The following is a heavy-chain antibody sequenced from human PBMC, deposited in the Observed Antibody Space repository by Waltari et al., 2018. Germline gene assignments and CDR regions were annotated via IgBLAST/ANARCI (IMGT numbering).Heavy chain of an antibody. J-gene: IGHJ4*02. D-gene: IGHD3-10*01. Sequence: EVQLVESGGGLVQPGGSLRLSCAASGFTFSSYSMNLVRQAPGKGLEWVSYISSSSTIYYADSVKGRFTISRDNAKNSLYLQMNSLRAEDTAVYYCARDYYGSGSYSLPGYWGQGTLVTVSS. CDR2: ISSSSTI. V-gene: IGHV3-48*01. CDR1: GFTFSSYS. CDR3: ARDYYGSGSYSLPGY.